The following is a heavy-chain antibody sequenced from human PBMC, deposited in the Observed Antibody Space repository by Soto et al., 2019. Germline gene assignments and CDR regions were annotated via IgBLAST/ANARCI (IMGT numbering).Heavy chain of an antibody. Sequence: GGPLRLSCAASGFTFSSYCMHWVRQAPGKGLEWVAVIWYDGSNKYYADSVKGRFTISRDNSKNTLYLQMNSLRAEDTAVYYCARVRDGYKYYFDYWGQATLVTVSS. D-gene: IGHD5-12*01. V-gene: IGHV3-33*01. CDR1: GFTFSSYC. J-gene: IGHJ4*02. CDR3: ARVRDGYKYYFDY. CDR2: IWYDGSNK.